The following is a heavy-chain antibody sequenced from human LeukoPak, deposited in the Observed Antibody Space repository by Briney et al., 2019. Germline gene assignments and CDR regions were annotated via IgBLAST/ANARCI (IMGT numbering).Heavy chain of an antibody. CDR2: IYYSGSI. CDR3: ARGRPYSGGYHLDY. CDR1: GGSVSSGGYY. V-gene: IGHV4-30-2*03. J-gene: IGHJ4*02. D-gene: IGHD1-26*01. Sequence: SQTLSLTCTVSGGSVSSGGYYWHWIRQHPGKGLEWIGNIYYSGSIYYNPSLKSRVTMSVDTSKNQFFLKLNSVTAADTAVYYCARGRPYSGGYHLDYWGQGTLVTVSA.